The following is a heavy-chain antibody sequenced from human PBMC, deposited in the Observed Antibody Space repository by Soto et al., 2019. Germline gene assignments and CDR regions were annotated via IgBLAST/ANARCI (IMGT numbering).Heavy chain of an antibody. CDR3: ARVSYDILTGYYHASGFDP. Sequence: GGSLRLSCAASGFTFSSYSMNWVRQAPGKGLEWVSSISSSSYIYYADSVKGRFTISRDNAKNSLYLQMNSLRAEDTAVYYCARVSYDILTGYYHASGFDPWGQGTLVTVSS. D-gene: IGHD3-9*01. CDR2: ISSSSYI. CDR1: GFTFSSYS. J-gene: IGHJ5*02. V-gene: IGHV3-21*01.